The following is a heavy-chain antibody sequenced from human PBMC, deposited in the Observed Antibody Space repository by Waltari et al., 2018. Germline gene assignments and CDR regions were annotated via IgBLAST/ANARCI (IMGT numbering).Heavy chain of an antibody. CDR3: ARVGPLGYCSSTSCRPGNWFDP. CDR2: IYYSGST. V-gene: IGHV4-59*01. Sequence: QVQLQESGPGLVKPSETLSLTCTVSGGSISSYYWSWIRQPPGKGLEWIGYIYYSGSTNYNPSLKSRVTISVDTSKNQFSLKLSSVTAADTAVYYCARVGPLGYCSSTSCRPGNWFDPWGQGTLVTVSS. CDR1: GGSISSYY. D-gene: IGHD2-2*01. J-gene: IGHJ5*02.